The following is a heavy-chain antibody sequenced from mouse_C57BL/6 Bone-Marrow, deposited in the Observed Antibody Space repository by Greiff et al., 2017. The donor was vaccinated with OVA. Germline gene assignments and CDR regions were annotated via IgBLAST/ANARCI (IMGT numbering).Heavy chain of an antibody. Sequence: VQLQQPGAELVRPGTSVKLSCKASGYTFTSYWMHWVKQRPGQGLEWIGVIDPSDSYTNYNQKFKGKATLTVDTSSSTAYMQLSSLTSEDSAVYYCARGTVVGAYWGQGTLGTVSA. CDR1: GYTFTSYW. D-gene: IGHD1-1*01. J-gene: IGHJ3*01. CDR3: ARGTVVGAY. V-gene: IGHV1-59*01. CDR2: IDPSDSYT.